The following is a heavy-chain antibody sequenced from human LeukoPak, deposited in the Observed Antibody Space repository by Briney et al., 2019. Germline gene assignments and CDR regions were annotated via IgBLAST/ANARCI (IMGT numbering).Heavy chain of an antibody. D-gene: IGHD1-26*01. Sequence: PGGSLRLSCAASGFTFSSYGMHWVRQAPGKGLEWVAVIWYDGSNKYYADSVKGRFTISRDNSKNTLYLQMNSLRAEDTAVYYCARKGAATSGDYFDYWGQGTLVTVSS. CDR3: ARKGAATSGDYFDY. J-gene: IGHJ4*02. CDR2: IWYDGSNK. V-gene: IGHV3-33*08. CDR1: GFTFSSYG.